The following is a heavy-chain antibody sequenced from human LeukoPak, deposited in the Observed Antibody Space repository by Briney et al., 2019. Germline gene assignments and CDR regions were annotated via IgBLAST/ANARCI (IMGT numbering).Heavy chain of an antibody. V-gene: IGHV4-38-2*02. CDR1: GYSISSGYY. Sequence: PSETLSLTCTVSGYSISSGYYWGWIRQPPGKGLEWIGSIYHSGSTYYNPSLKSRVTISVDTSKNQFSLKLSSVTAADTAVYYCARVEQLVSGDYWGQGTLVTVSS. CDR3: ARVEQLVSGDY. D-gene: IGHD6-6*01. CDR2: IYHSGST. J-gene: IGHJ4*02.